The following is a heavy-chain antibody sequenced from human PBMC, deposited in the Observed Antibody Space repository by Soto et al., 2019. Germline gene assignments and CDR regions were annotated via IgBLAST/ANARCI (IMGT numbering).Heavy chain of an antibody. Sequence: GASVKVSCKASGYTFTSYGISWVRQAPGQGLEWMGWISAYNGNTNYAQKLQGRITMTTDTSTSTAYMELRSLKSDDTAVYYCASFWFGDNYYYYYMDVWGKGTTVTVSS. CDR2: ISAYNGNT. CDR3: ASFWFGDNYYYYYMDV. J-gene: IGHJ6*03. D-gene: IGHD3-10*01. V-gene: IGHV1-18*01. CDR1: GYTFTSYG.